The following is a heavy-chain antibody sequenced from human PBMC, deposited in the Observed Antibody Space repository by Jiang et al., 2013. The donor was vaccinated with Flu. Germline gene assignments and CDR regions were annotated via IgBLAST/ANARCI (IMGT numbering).Heavy chain of an antibody. D-gene: IGHD3-3*01. Sequence: LKISCKGSGYSFTSYWIGWVRQMPGKGLEWMGIIYPGDSDTRYSPSFQGQVTISADKSISTAYLQWSSLKASDTAMYYCARGGLRFLEWLLYGYWGQGTLVTVSS. J-gene: IGHJ4*02. CDR1: GYSFTSYW. V-gene: IGHV5-51*01. CDR2: IYPGDSDT. CDR3: ARGGLRFLEWLLYGY.